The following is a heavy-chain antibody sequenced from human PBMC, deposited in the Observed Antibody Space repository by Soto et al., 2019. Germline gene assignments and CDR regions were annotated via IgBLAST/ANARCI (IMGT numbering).Heavy chain of an antibody. J-gene: IGHJ5*02. CDR3: GREILDTINWFDP. Sequence: QVQLQESGPGLVKPSQTLSLTCTVSGGSISLGGYYWSWIRQHPGKGLEWIGYFYYSGSTYSHPSLKKRVTISVDTAKNQFSLERSSVDAADAGVYYCGREILDTINWFDPWGQGTLVTVFS. CDR1: GGSISLGGYY. D-gene: IGHD5-12*01. V-gene: IGHV4-31*03. CDR2: FYYSGST.